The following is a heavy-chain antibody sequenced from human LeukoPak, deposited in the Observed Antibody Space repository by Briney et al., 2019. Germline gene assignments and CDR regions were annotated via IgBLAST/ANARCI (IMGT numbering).Heavy chain of an antibody. CDR3: ASFGELFGD. D-gene: IGHD3-10*01. Sequence: PSETLSLTCTVSGGSISSSSYYWGWIRQPPGKGLEWIGSIYYSGSTNYNPSLKSRVTISVDTSKNQFSLKLSSVTAADTAVYYCASFGELFGDWGQGTLVTVSS. CDR2: IYYSGST. J-gene: IGHJ4*02. CDR1: GGSISSSSYY. V-gene: IGHV4-39*07.